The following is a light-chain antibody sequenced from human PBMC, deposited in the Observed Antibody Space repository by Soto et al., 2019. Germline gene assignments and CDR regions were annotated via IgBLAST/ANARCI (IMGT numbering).Light chain of an antibody. CDR2: GAS. CDR1: QSASSDY. J-gene: IGKJ4*01. CDR3: EQYGSSVT. Sequence: ESVLTQSPGTLSLSRGERATVACRASQSASSDYLAWYQQKPGQAPRLLIYGASTRATGIPDRFSGSGSGTEFTLTIRRLEPEDFAVYYCEQYGSSVTFCGGTKVDIK. V-gene: IGKV3-20*01.